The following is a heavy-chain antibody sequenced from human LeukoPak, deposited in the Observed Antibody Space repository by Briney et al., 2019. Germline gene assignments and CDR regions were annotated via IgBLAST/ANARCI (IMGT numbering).Heavy chain of an antibody. Sequence: SETLSLTCPVSGGSISSYYWSWIRQPAGKGLEWIGRIYTSGSTNYNPSLKSRVTMSVDTSKNQFSLKLRSVTAADTSVYYCARVTGYMIEDYFDYWGQGTLVTVSS. CDR2: IYTSGST. CDR3: ARVTGYMIEDYFDY. D-gene: IGHD3-22*01. J-gene: IGHJ4*02. CDR1: GGSISSYY. V-gene: IGHV4-4*07.